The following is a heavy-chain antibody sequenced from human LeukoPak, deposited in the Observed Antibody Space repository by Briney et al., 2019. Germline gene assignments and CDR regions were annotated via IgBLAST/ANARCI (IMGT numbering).Heavy chain of an antibody. D-gene: IGHD3-10*01. CDR1: GFTFSSYG. Sequence: PGGSLRLSCAASGFTFSSYGMSWVRQAPGKGLEWVSAISGSGGSTYYADSVKGRFTISRDNSKNTLYLQMNSLRAEDTAVYYCVRNRGVWFGESNDAFDIWGQGTMVTVSS. V-gene: IGHV3-23*01. J-gene: IGHJ3*02. CDR2: ISGSGGST. CDR3: VRNRGVWFGESNDAFDI.